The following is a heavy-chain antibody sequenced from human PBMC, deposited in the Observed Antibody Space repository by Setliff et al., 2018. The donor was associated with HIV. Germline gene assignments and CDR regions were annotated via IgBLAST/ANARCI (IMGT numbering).Heavy chain of an antibody. CDR3: ARFGIGGSSGP. CDR1: GGSISSHY. D-gene: IGHD6-19*01. Sequence: KTSETLSLTCTVSGGSISSHYWSWIRQPPVKGLEWIGYVYHSGNTNYNPSLNSGSTNYNPSLKSRVTISLDTSKNQFSLNLTSVTAADTAVYYCARFGIGGSSGPWGQGTLVTVSS. CDR2: VYHSGNTNYNPSLNSGST. J-gene: IGHJ5*02. V-gene: IGHV4-59*11.